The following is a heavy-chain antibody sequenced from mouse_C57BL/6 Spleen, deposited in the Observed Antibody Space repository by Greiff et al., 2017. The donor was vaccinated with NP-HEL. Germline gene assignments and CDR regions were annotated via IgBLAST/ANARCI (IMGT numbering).Heavy chain of an antibody. D-gene: IGHD1-1*01. V-gene: IGHV1-53*01. CDR2: INPSNGGT. CDR3: AVVARGYWYFDV. CDR1: GYTFTSYW. J-gene: IGHJ1*03. Sequence: QVQLQQPGTELVKPGASVKLSCKASGYTFTSYWMHWVKQRPGQGLEWIGNINPSNGGTNYNEKFKSKATLTVDKSSSTAYMQLSSLTSEDSAVYYGAVVARGYWYFDVWGTGPTVTVSS.